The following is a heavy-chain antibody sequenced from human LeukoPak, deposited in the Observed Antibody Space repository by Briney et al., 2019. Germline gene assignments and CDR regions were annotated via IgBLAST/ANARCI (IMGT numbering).Heavy chain of an antibody. CDR1: GYTFTSYD. D-gene: IGHD3-3*01. CDR2: MNPNSGNT. CDR3: ARGRRITIFGVVQNRYFEY. V-gene: IGHV1-8*01. Sequence: ASVKVSCKASGYTFTSYDINWVRQATGQGLEWMGWMNPNSGNTGYAQKFQGRVTMTRNTSISTAYMELSSLRSEDTAVYYCARGRRITIFGVVQNRYFEYWGQGTLVTVSS. J-gene: IGHJ4*02.